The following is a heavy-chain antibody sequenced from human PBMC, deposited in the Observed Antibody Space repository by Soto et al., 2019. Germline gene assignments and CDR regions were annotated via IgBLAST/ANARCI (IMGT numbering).Heavy chain of an antibody. CDR3: ARGGSYGDYIGY. J-gene: IGHJ4*02. V-gene: IGHV3-48*01. D-gene: IGHD4-17*01. Sequence: GGSLRLSCAASGFTFSRYSMNWVRQTPGKGLEWVSYISSSSSSIYYADSVKGRFTISRDNAKNSLYLQMNSLRAEDTAVYYCARGGSYGDYIGYWGQGALVTVSS. CDR1: GFTFSRYS. CDR2: ISSSSSSI.